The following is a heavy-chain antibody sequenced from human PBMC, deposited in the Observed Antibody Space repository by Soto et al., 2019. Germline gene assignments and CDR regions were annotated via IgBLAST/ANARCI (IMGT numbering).Heavy chain of an antibody. V-gene: IGHV5-10-1*01. CDR1: GYSFTSYW. D-gene: IGHD2-2*01. CDR3: ARHGRGDIVVVPAAIEEYYYYGMEV. Sequence: RGESLKISCKGSGYSFTSYWISWVRQMPGKGLEWMGRIDPSDSYTNYSPSFQGHVTISADKSISTAYLQWSSLKASDTAMYYCARHGRGDIVVVPAAIEEYYYYGMEVWGQGTTVTVS. CDR2: IDPSDSYT. J-gene: IGHJ6*02.